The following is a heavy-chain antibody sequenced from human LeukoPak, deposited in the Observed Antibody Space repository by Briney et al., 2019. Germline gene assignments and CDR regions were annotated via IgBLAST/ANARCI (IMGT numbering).Heavy chain of an antibody. CDR3: ATLLVALPGGY. Sequence: PSETLSLTCTVSGGSISSSSYYWGWIRQPPGKGLEWIGSIYYSGSTYYNPSLKSRVTISVDTSKDQFSLKLSSVTAADTAVYYCATLLVALPGGYWGQGTLVTVSS. D-gene: IGHD5-12*01. CDR1: GGSISSSSYY. J-gene: IGHJ4*02. V-gene: IGHV4-39*01. CDR2: IYYSGST.